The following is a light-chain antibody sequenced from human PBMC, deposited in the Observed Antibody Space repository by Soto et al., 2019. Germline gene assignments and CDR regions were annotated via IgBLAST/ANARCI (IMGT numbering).Light chain of an antibody. J-gene: IGKJ1*01. V-gene: IGKV3-20*01. CDR2: DTS. CDR1: QSVSSSY. Sequence: EIVLTQSPGTLSLSPGERATLSCRARQSVSSSYLAWYQQKPGQAPRLLIYDTSSRATAIPDRFSGSGSGTDFTLTIIRLEPEDFAVYYCQQYGSSSWTFGQGTKVDIK. CDR3: QQYGSSSWT.